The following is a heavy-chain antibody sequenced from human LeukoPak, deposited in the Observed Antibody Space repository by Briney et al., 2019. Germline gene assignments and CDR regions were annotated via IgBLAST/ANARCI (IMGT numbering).Heavy chain of an antibody. D-gene: IGHD6-13*01. CDR2: ISGSAGST. CDR1: GFTFSFYA. CDR3: AKGQSASITAAARGVDY. V-gene: IGHV3-23*01. J-gene: IGHJ4*02. Sequence: GGSLRLSCAASGFTFSFYAMSWVRQAPGKGLEWVSSISGSAGSTYYTDSVKGRFTIARDNSKNTLYLEMNRLRAEDTAVYYCAKGQSASITAAARGVDYWGQGTLVTVSS.